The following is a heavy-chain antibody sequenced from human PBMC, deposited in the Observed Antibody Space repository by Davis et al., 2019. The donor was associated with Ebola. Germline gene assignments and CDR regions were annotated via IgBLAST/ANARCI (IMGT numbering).Heavy chain of an antibody. J-gene: IGHJ4*02. CDR3: AVGGQDGGFDY. CDR2: FDPKYDEP. D-gene: IGHD3-16*01. V-gene: IGHV1-24*01. CDR1: GYSLSELS. Sequence: AASVKVSCKVSGYSLSELSVHWVRQAPGKGLEWMGSFDPKYDEPIYAQKFQVRVTLTEDTSTHTAYMELSSLRSEDTAEHYCAVGGQDGGFDYWGQGTLVTVSS.